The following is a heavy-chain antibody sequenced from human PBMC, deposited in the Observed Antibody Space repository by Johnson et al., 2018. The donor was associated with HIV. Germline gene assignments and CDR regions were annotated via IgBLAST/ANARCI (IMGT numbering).Heavy chain of an antibody. Sequence: MMLVESGGGLVQPGGSLRLSCAAPGFTFSSYWMSWVRQAPGKGLEWVANIKQDGSEKYYVASVKGRFTISRDNAKNSLYLQMNSLRAEDTAVYYCAREFRYSSSPAHYAFDIWGQGTMVTVSS. V-gene: IGHV3-7*05. J-gene: IGHJ3*02. CDR2: IKQDGSEK. D-gene: IGHD6-6*01. CDR1: GFTFSSYW. CDR3: AREFRYSSSPAHYAFDI.